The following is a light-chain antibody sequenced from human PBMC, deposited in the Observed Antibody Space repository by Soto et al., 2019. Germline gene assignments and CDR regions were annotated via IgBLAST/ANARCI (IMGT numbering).Light chain of an antibody. CDR3: QQYGSSPRT. CDR1: QSVYSTY. V-gene: IGKV3D-20*01. Sequence: PGKRATLSCGASQSVYSTYLAFYQQKPALAPRLLIYDASSRATGYPDRFSGSGSGTDFTLTISRLEPEDFAVYYCQQYGSSPRTFGQGTKVDIK. J-gene: IGKJ1*01. CDR2: DAS.